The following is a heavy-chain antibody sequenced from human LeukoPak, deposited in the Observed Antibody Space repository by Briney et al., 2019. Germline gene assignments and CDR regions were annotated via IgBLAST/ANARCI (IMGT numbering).Heavy chain of an antibody. V-gene: IGHV3-7*01. D-gene: IGHD3-3*01. CDR3: ARVYDFWSGDAFDI. J-gene: IGHJ3*02. CDR1: GFTFNSYW. CDR2: IKQDGSEK. Sequence: GGSLRLSCAASGFTFNSYWMSWVRQAPGKGLEWVANIKQDGSEKYYVDSVKGRFTISRDNAKNSLYLQMNSLRAEDTAVYYCARVYDFWSGDAFDIWGQGTMVTVSS.